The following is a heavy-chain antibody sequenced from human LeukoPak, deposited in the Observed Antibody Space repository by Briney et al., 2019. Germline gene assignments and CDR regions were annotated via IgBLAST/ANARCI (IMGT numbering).Heavy chain of an antibody. CDR1: GGSISTYY. V-gene: IGHV4-59*01. D-gene: IGHD3-22*01. CDR3: ARSSDSSGYSPGYFDY. CDR2: VYYSGTSNSWTT. J-gene: IGHJ4*02. Sequence: PSETLSLTCTVSGGSISTYYWSWIRQPPGKGLEWIGCVYYSGTSNSWTTNYNPSLESRVSFQVDTSRNQVYLRLTSVSAADTAVYYCARSSDSSGYSPGYFDYWGQGTLVTVSS.